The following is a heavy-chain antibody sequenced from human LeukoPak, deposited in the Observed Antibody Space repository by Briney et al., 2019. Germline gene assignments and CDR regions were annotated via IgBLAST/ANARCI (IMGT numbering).Heavy chain of an antibody. Sequence: SETLSLTCAVSGYSISSGYYWGWIRQPPGKGLEWIGSIYHSGSTYYNPSLKSRVTISVDTSKNQFSLKLSSVTAADTAVYYWPSWWGKNSYSNRTVWGKGPRSPSP. CDR3: PSWWGKNSYSNRTV. J-gene: IGHJ6*03. CDR2: IYHSGST. CDR1: GYSISSGYY. V-gene: IGHV4-38-2*01. D-gene: IGHD2-8*02.